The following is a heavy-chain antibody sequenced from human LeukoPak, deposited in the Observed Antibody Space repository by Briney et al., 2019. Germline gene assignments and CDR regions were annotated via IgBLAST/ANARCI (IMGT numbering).Heavy chain of an antibody. CDR2: IYSGGST. CDR3: TIAGYYYDSSGYYYVDY. D-gene: IGHD3-22*01. CDR1: GFTVSSNY. V-gene: IGHV3-53*01. J-gene: IGHJ4*02. Sequence: GGSLRLSCAASGFTVSSNYMSWVRQAPGKGLEWVSVIYSGGSTNYADSVEGGFTISRDNSKNTLYLQMNSLRAEDTAVYYCTIAGYYYDSSGYYYVDYWRQGTLVTVSS.